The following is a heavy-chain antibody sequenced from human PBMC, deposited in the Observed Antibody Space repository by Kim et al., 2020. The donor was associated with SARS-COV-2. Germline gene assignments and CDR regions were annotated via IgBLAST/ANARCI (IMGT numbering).Heavy chain of an antibody. CDR2: IYYSGRT. Sequence: SETLSLTCTVSGDSFNSGDYQWSWIRQPPGRGLEWIGYIYYSGRTYYNPSLKSRLTISVDTPKKQFSLKLSSVTAADTAVYYCARGGFSNYLNWFDPWGQGTLVTVSS. D-gene: IGHD3-10*01. CDR1: GDSFNSGDYQ. CDR3: ARGGFSNYLNWFDP. V-gene: IGHV4-30-4*01. J-gene: IGHJ5*02.